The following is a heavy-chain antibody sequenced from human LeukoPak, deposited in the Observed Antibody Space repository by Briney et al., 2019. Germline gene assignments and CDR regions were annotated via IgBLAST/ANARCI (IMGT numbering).Heavy chain of an antibody. CDR2: IYHSGGT. V-gene: IGHV4-30-2*01. CDR3: ARGIHCTTASCYLDY. J-gene: IGHJ4*02. CDR1: GGSISSGGYS. Sequence: SETLSLTCAVSGGSISSGGYSWSWIRQPPGKGLEWIGYIYHSGGTYYNPSLRSRVTISVDNSKNQFSLSLTSLTAADTAVYYCARGIHCTTASCYLDYWGQGTLVTVSS. D-gene: IGHD2-2*01.